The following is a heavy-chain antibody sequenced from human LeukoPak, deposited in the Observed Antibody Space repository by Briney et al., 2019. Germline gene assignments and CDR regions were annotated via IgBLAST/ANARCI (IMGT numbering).Heavy chain of an antibody. Sequence: GGSLRLSCAASGFTFTTYAMSWVRQAPGKGLEWVSVIYSGGSTFYADSVKGRFTISRDNSKNTLYLQMNSLRAEDTAVYYCAKDPDGLWSWGQGTLVTVSS. CDR2: IYSGGST. J-gene: IGHJ5*02. CDR1: GFTFTTYA. CDR3: AKDPDGLWS. D-gene: IGHD4/OR15-4a*01. V-gene: IGHV3-66*01.